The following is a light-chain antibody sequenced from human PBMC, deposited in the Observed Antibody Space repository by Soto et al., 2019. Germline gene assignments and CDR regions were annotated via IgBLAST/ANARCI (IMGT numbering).Light chain of an antibody. V-gene: IGKV2-28*01. CDR3: MRTLQSRT. CDR2: MGS. Sequence: DIVMTQSPLSLPVTPGEPASISCRSSQSLLHSNGYTYLDWYLQKPGQSPQLLIYMGSNRASGVPDRFSGSGSGTDFTLKISRVEAEDVGVYYCMRTLQSRTFGGGTKVEIK. J-gene: IGKJ4*01. CDR1: QSLLHSNGYTY.